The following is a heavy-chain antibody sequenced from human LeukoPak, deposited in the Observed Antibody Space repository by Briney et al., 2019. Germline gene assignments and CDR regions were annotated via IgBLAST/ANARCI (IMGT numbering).Heavy chain of an antibody. V-gene: IGHV4-59*04. CDR1: GGSISNYY. CDR3: ATYSYGFLDAFDI. CDR2: IYYSGSI. D-gene: IGHD5-18*01. Sequence: SETLSLTCTVSGGSISNYYWTWIRQPPGKGLEWIGYIYYSGSIYYNPSLKSRVTMSVDTSKNQFSLKLSSVTAVDTAVYYCATYSYGFLDAFDIWGQGTMVTVSS. J-gene: IGHJ3*02.